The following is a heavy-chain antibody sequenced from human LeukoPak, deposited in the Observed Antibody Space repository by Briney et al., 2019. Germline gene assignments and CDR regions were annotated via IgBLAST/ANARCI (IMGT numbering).Heavy chain of an antibody. CDR3: ARSGGFSYGPLDY. Sequence: LGGSLRLSCAASGFTFSRNWMSWVRQAPGKGLEWVANIKYDGSEKYYVDFVKGRFTISRDNAKNSLYLQMNSLRVEDTAVYYCARSGGFSYGPLDYWGQGTLVTVSS. V-gene: IGHV3-7*02. CDR1: GFTFSRNW. CDR2: IKYDGSEK. J-gene: IGHJ4*02. D-gene: IGHD5-18*01.